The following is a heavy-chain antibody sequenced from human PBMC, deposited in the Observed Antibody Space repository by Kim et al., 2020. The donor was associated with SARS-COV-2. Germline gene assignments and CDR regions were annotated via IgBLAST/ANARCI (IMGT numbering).Heavy chain of an antibody. CDR1: GGTFSSYA. CDR3: ARGPYYDILTGVNYYYYGMDV. V-gene: IGHV1-69*13. Sequence: SVKVSCKASGGTFSSYAISWVRQAPGQGLEWMGGIIPIFGTANYAQKFQGRVTITADESTSTAYMELSSLRSEDTAVYYCARGPYYDILTGVNYYYYGMDVGGQGTTVTVSS. CDR2: IIPIFGTA. J-gene: IGHJ6*02. D-gene: IGHD3-9*01.